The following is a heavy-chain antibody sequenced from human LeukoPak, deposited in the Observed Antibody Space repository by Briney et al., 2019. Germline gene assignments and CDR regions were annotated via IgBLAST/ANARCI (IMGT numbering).Heavy chain of an antibody. CDR3: AGLEYCSSTSCSRYCSGGSCYSGFLDY. V-gene: IGHV1-69*13. Sequence: EASVKVSCKASGGTFSSYAISWVRQAPGQGLEWMGGIIPIFGTANYAQKFQGRVTITADESTSTAYMELSSLRSEDTAVYYCAGLEYCSSTSCSRYCSGGSCYSGFLDYWGQGTLVTVSS. J-gene: IGHJ4*02. D-gene: IGHD2-15*01. CDR2: IIPIFGTA. CDR1: GGTFSSYA.